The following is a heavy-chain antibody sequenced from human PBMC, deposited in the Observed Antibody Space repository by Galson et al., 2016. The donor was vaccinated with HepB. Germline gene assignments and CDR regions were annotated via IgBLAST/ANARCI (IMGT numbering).Heavy chain of an antibody. V-gene: IGHV3-30*03. CDR2: ISYAGSNK. CDR1: GFTLSNYV. J-gene: IGHJ6*02. D-gene: IGHD2-21*01. Sequence: SLRLSCAASGFTLSNYVMSWVRQAPGKGLEWVAVISYAGSNKYYADSVKGRFTISRDNSKNMLYLQMNSLRAEDTAVYYSARSVWRWRGMEVWGQGTTVTVSS. CDR3: ARSVWRWRGMEV.